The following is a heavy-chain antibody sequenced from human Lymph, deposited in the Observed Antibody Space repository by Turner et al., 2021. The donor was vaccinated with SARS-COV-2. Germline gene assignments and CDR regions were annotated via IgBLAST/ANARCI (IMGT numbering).Heavy chain of an antibody. D-gene: IGHD6-19*01. CDR1: GDSISSSSYY. J-gene: IGHJ2*01. CDR2: LYDGEST. CDR3: TRRRQWLVHWYFDL. Sequence: QLQLQASGPGLVKPSQTLSLTCTVSGDSISSSSYYWGCIRQRTGKGLEWIGSLYDGESTYYNQSLKSRGTIAVDTSKNQFSLKRSAVTAEDPAVYYCTRRRQWLVHWYFDLWGRGTLVTVSS. V-gene: IGHV4-39*01.